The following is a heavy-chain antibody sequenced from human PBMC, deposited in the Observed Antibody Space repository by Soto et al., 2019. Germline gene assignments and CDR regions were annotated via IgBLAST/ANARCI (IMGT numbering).Heavy chain of an antibody. V-gene: IGHV1-2*02. J-gene: IGHJ4*02. CDR1: GYTFTGYY. CDR2: INPNSGGT. Sequence: ASVKVSCKASGYTFTGYYMHWVRQAPGQGLEWMGWINPNSGGTNYAQKFQGRVTMTRDTSISTAYMELSRLRSDDTAVYYCARLPTPGYCSGGSCLYLYWGQGTMVTVS. CDR3: ARLPTPGYCSGGSCLYLY. D-gene: IGHD2-15*01.